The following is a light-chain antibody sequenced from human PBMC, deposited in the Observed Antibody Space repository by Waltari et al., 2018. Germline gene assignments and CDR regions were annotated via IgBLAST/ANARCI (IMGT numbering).Light chain of an antibody. CDR1: QGISTY. CDR3: QQIKSYPIT. Sequence: DIQLTQSPSFLSSSVGDRVPTSCRASQGISTYLAWFQQKPGKAPRRLIYAAAILQGRVPSRFSGSGSGTDFTLTISSLQPEDFGTYYCQQIKSYPITFGGGTKVEVK. V-gene: IGKV1-9*01. J-gene: IGKJ4*01. CDR2: AAA.